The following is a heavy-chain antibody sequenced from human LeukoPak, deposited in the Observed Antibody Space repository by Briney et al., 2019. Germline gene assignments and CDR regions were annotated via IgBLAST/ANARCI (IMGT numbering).Heavy chain of an antibody. J-gene: IGHJ3*02. D-gene: IGHD3-10*01. V-gene: IGHV4-31*03. CDR3: AGDRAYGAFDI. CDR1: GGSISSGGYY. CDR2: IYYSGST. Sequence: SQTLSLTCTVSGGSISSGGYYWSWIRQHPGKGLEWIGYIYYSGSTYYNPSLKSRVTISLDTSKNQFSLKLSSVTAADSAVYYWAGDRAYGAFDIWGQGAMVTVSS.